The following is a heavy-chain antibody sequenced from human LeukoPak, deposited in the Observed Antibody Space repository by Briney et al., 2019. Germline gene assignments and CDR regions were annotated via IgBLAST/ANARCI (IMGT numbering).Heavy chain of an antibody. Sequence: ASAKVSCKASGYTFTSYDINWVRQATGQGLEWMGWMNPNSGNTGYAQKFQGRGTMTRNTSISTAYMELSSLRSEDTAVYYCARGNYDFWSGYYHPYYYGMDVWGQGTTVTVSS. CDR2: MNPNSGNT. CDR3: ARGNYDFWSGYYHPYYYGMDV. V-gene: IGHV1-8*01. D-gene: IGHD3-3*01. CDR1: GYTFTSYD. J-gene: IGHJ6*02.